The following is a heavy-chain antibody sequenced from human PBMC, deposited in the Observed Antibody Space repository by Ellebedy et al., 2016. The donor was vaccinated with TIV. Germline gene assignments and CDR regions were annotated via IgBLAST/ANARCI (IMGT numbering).Heavy chain of an antibody. Sequence: MPSETLSLTCTVSGGSISGYYWSWIRQSPEKGLEWIGYIHYSGETDYNPSLKSRVTISLDTSKSQFSLRLTSLTAADTAVYYCARQRGAISWFDYWGRGTLVTVFS. J-gene: IGHJ4*02. CDR3: ARQRGAISWFDY. CDR1: GGSISGYY. CDR2: IHYSGET. V-gene: IGHV4-59*08. D-gene: IGHD6-13*01.